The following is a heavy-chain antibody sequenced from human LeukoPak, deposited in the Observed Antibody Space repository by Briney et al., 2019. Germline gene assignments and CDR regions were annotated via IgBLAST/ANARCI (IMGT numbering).Heavy chain of an antibody. CDR2: IKHDGSEK. J-gene: IGHJ4*02. CDR3: ATNRGWRTSGYYLYYFEY. V-gene: IGHV3-7*01. Sequence: GGSLRLSCAASGFIFTNYFMSWVRQAPGKGLEWVASIKHDGSEKYYVDSVRGRFTISRDNTMNSLYLQMSSLRAEDTAVYYCATNRGWRTSGYYLYYFEYWGQGTLVTYSS. CDR1: GFIFTNYF. D-gene: IGHD3-3*01.